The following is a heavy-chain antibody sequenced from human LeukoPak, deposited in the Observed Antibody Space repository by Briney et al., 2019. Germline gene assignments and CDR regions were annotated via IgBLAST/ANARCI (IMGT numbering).Heavy chain of an antibody. CDR1: GLTVSSNY. V-gene: IGHV3-53*01. CDR2: MYSGGST. J-gene: IGHJ4*02. CDR3: ASKYCGGGSCYSDPAYYFDY. Sequence: GGSLRLSCAASGLTVSSNYMSWVRQAPGKGLEWVSVMYSGGSTYYADSVKGRFIISRDNSKNTLFLQMNSLRADDTAMYYCASKYCGGGSCYSDPAYYFDYWGQGTLVTVSS. D-gene: IGHD2-15*01.